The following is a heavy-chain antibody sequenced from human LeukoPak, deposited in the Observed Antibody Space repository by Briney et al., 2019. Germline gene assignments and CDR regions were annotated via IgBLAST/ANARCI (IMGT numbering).Heavy chain of an antibody. Sequence: GGSLRLSCAASGFTFSSQTMSWVRQAPGKGLEWVSAISGSGGSTYYADSVKGRFTISRDNAKNSLYLQMNSLRAEDTAVYYCARGVAARLLDAFDIWGQGTMVTVSS. CDR1: GFTFSSQT. V-gene: IGHV3-23*01. CDR3: ARGVAARLLDAFDI. D-gene: IGHD6-6*01. J-gene: IGHJ3*02. CDR2: ISGSGGST.